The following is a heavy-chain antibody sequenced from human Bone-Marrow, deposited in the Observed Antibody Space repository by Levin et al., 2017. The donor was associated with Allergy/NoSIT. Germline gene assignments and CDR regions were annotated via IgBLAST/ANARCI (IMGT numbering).Heavy chain of an antibody. J-gene: IGHJ4*02. CDR1: GYTFTDSY. CDR3: TRKNSAATFDY. V-gene: IGHV1-2*06. Sequence: GESLKISCKSSGYTFTDSYMHWVRQAPGQGLEWMGRINPNSGATDYAQKFQGRVTMTRDTSISTAYMELSRLTSDDTAVYYCTRKNSAATFDYWGQGTLVTVSS. D-gene: IGHD2-15*01. CDR2: INPNSGAT.